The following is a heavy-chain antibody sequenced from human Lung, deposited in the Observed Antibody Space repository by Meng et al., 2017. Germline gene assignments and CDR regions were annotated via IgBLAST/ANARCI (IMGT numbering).Heavy chain of an antibody. CDR1: GGSITSSTW. V-gene: IGHV4-4*02. CDR2: IFHSGST. J-gene: IGHJ4*02. CDR3: ARFDISSSGRGDY. Sequence: QGQVQGSGPGLVKPSGTLALTCAVSGGSITSSTWWSWVRQTPGKGLEWFGEIFHSGSTNYNPPLESRVTISVDKSKNQFSLKVYSVTAADTATYYCARFDISSSGRGDYWGQGILVTVSS. D-gene: IGHD1-26*01.